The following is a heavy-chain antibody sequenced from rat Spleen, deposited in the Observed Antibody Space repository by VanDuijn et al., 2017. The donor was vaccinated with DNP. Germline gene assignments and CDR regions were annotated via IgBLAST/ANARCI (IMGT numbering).Heavy chain of an antibody. CDR2: ISSDVTNT. CDR3: AKVRTTGIPGFAY. V-gene: IGHV5-46*01. CDR1: GFTFSSFP. D-gene: IGHD1-9*01. J-gene: IGHJ3*01. Sequence: EVQLVESGGGLVQPGRSMKLSCAASGFTFSSFPMAWVRQAPTKGLEWVASISSDVTNTYYGNSVKGRFTISRDNAKRSLYLQMDSLRSEDSATYYCAKVRTTGIPGFAYWGQGTLVTVSS.